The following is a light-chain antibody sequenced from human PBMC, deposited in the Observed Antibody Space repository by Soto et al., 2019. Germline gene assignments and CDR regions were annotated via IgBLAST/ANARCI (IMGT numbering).Light chain of an antibody. CDR2: EVT. J-gene: IGLJ1*01. CDR3: SSYTISSTLYV. Sequence: QSALTQPASVSGSPGQSITISCTGTSSDVGGYNYVSWYQHHPGKAPKLMIFEVTSRPSGVSNRFSGSKSGSTASLTISGLQAEDEADYYCSSYTISSTLYVFGTGTKVTVL. V-gene: IGLV2-14*01. CDR1: SSDVGGYNY.